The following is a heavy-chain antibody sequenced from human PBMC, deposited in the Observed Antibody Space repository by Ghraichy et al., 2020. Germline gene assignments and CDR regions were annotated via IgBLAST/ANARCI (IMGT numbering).Heavy chain of an antibody. J-gene: IGHJ5*02. CDR3: AVTHATIFGVVIIGDGFDP. CDR1: GGSISSSSYY. D-gene: IGHD3-3*01. V-gene: IGHV4-39*01. CDR2: IYYSGST. Sequence: SQTLSLTCTVSGGSISSSSYYWGWIRQPPGKGLEWIGSIYYSGSTYYNPSLKSRVTISVDTSKNQFSLKLSSVTAADTAVYYCAVTHATIFGVVIIGDGFDPWGQGTLVTVSS.